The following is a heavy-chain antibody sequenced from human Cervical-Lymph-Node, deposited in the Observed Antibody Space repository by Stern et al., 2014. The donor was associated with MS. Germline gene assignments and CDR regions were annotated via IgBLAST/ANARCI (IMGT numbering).Heavy chain of an antibody. D-gene: IGHD2/OR15-2a*01. Sequence: VQLVESGGGVVQPGRSLRLSCAASGFTFSTYGIHWDRQAPGKGLEWVAVIWSDGDKYYTDSVKGRFTISRDNSKNTLYLQMDSLRAEDTAVYYCARSLYDAGDYWGQGTLVTVSS. J-gene: IGHJ4*02. CDR2: IWSDGDK. V-gene: IGHV3-33*01. CDR3: ARSLYDAGDY. CDR1: GFTFSTYG.